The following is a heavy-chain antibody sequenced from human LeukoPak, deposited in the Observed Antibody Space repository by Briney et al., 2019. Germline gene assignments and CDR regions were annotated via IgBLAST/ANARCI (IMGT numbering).Heavy chain of an antibody. V-gene: IGHV1-24*01. CDR3: ATDPYSGGRLGEFDF. CDR1: GYTLSELS. D-gene: IGHD1-26*01. J-gene: IGHJ4*02. Sequence: ASVKVSCKVSGYTLSELSIHWVRQAPGKEREWMGGYDTEDGETFSAQKFQGRVTMTEDTSTDTAHMELSSLRSEDTAVYYCATDPYSGGRLGEFDFWGQGTLVTVSP. CDR2: YDTEDGET.